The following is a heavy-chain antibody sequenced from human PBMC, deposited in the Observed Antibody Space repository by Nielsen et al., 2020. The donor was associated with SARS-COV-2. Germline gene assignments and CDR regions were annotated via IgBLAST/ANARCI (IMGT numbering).Heavy chain of an antibody. CDR2: VSASGGST. Sequence: GSLRLSCAASGFTFNIYAMAWVRRAPGRGLQWVTGVSASGGSTYYTDSVKGRFSISRDNSKNTLFLQMHSLRVEDTALYYCAKDGVVRGDDLDLWGQGTMVTVSS. D-gene: IGHD3-10*01. CDR3: AKDGVVRGDDLDL. CDR1: GFTFNIYA. J-gene: IGHJ3*01. V-gene: IGHV3-23*01.